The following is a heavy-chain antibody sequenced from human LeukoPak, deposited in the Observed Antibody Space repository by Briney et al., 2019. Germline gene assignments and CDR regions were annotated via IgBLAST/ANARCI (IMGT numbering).Heavy chain of an antibody. J-gene: IGHJ4*02. CDR1: GGSISNYY. D-gene: IGHD2-15*01. CDR3: ARHPFATPFDY. V-gene: IGHV4-59*08. Sequence: SETLSLTCNVSGGSISNYYWSWIRQPPGKGLEWIGYMYHTGHTMYNSSLKSRVTMSLDTSKNHFSLRLSSVTAADTAVYYCARHPFATPFDYWGPGTLVTDSS. CDR2: MYHTGHT.